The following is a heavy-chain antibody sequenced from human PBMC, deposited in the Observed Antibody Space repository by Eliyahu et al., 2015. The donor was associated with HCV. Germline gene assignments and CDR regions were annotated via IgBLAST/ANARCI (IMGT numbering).Heavy chain of an antibody. CDR2: ISGSGGST. J-gene: IGHJ4*02. Sequence: EVQLLESGGGLVQXGGSLRXSXAASXFTFSXXAXXGXRQAPGKGVEWVSAISGSGGSTYYADSVKGRFTISRDNSKNTLYLQMNSLRAEDTAVYYCAKDGWGSSSPDYWGQGTLVTVSS. CDR3: AKDGWGSSSPDY. V-gene: IGHV3-23*01. D-gene: IGHD3-10*01. CDR1: XFTFSXXA.